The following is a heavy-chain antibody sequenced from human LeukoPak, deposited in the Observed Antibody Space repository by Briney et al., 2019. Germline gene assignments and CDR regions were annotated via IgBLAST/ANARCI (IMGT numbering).Heavy chain of an antibody. CDR2: ISSSSSYI. CDR3: VADIVATMNFDY. D-gene: IGHD5-12*01. Sequence: PGGSLRLSCAASGFTFSSYSMNWVRQAPGKGLEWVSSISSSSSYIYYADSVKGRFTISRDNAKNSLYMQMNSLRAEDTAVYYCVADIVATMNFDYWGQGTLVIVSS. CDR1: GFTFSSYS. V-gene: IGHV3-21*01. J-gene: IGHJ4*02.